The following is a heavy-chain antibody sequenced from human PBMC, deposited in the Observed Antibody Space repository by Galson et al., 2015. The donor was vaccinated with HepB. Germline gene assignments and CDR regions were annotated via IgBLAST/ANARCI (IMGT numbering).Heavy chain of an antibody. V-gene: IGHV3-30*03. CDR2: ISYDGTNK. Sequence: SLRLSCAASGFTFSNYGIHWVRQAPGKGLEWVAVISYDGTNKYYAASVEGRFTISRDNSKNTLYLQMNSLRPEDTAIYYCARDSSSWYYYYGMDVWGQGTTVTVSS. CDR1: GFTFSNYG. D-gene: IGHD6-13*01. J-gene: IGHJ6*02. CDR3: ARDSSSWYYYYGMDV.